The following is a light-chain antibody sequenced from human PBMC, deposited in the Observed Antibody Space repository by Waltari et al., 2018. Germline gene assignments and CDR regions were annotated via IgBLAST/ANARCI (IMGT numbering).Light chain of an antibody. V-gene: IGLV2-8*01. Sequence: QSALTQPSSASGSPGQSVTISCTGASSDIGAVSWYQHHPGKAPKLMIYDVTKRPSGGPDRFSGSGSGNTASLTVSGLQPEDEADYYCTSDAGSNSNSFYVFGTGTKVTVL. J-gene: IGLJ1*01. CDR2: DVT. CDR1: SSDIGA. CDR3: TSDAGSNSNSFYV.